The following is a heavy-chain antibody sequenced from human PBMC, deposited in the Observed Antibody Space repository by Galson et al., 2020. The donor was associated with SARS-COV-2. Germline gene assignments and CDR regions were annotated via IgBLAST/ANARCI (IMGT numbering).Heavy chain of an antibody. D-gene: IGHD1-26*01. CDR2: ISYDGSNK. V-gene: IGHV3-30*03. J-gene: IGHJ4*02. CDR3: AISGGSYSVPFDY. Sequence: GGSLRLSCAASGFTFSSYGMHWVRQAPGKGLEWVAVISYDGSNKYYADSVKGRFTISRDNSKNTLYLQMNSLRAEDTAVYYCAISGGSYSVPFDYWGQGTLVTVSS. CDR1: GFTFSSYG.